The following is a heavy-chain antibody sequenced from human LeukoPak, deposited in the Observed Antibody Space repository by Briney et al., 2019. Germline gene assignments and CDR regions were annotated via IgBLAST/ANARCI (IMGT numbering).Heavy chain of an antibody. Sequence: SGPTLLHPTQALTLTFTFSGFSLSTSGVGVGWIRQPPAKALEWLALINWNDDKRYSPSQKSRLNITQATSKNHLVLSMTDLDPVDPATYYCAHSHHWGRPYFYYWGQGPLVTVS. CDR2: INWNDDK. V-gene: IGHV2-5*01. CDR3: AHSHHWGRPYFYY. J-gene: IGHJ4*02. CDR1: GFSLSTSGVG. D-gene: IGHD7-27*01.